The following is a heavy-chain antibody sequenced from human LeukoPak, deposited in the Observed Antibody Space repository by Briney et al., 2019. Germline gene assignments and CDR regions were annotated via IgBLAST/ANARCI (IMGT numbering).Heavy chain of an antibody. CDR3: ARVLRYCSGGNCYSGGLGYMDV. Sequence: GGSLRLSCAASGFTFDNAWMNWVRQAPGKGLEWVGRIKSKTDGGTIAYAAPVKGRFTISRDDSQSTLYLQMNSLKTEDTAVYYCARVLRYCSGGNCYSGGLGYMDVWGKGTTVTISS. J-gene: IGHJ6*03. CDR1: GFTFDNAW. CDR2: IKSKTDGGTI. D-gene: IGHD2-15*01. V-gene: IGHV3-15*01.